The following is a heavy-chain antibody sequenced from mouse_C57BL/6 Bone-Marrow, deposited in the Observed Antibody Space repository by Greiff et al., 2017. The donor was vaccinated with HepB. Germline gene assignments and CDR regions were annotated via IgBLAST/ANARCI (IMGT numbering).Heavy chain of an antibody. CDR1: GYTFTSYG. V-gene: IGHV1-81*01. D-gene: IGHD1-1*02. CDR2: IYPRSGNT. CDR3: ARGGNYYDDDYCDY. Sequence: VQLQQSGAELARPGASVKLSCKASGYTFTSYGISWVKQRTGKGLEWIGEIYPRSGNTYYNEKFKGKATLTADKSSSTAYMELRSLTSEDSAVYVCARGGNYYDDDYCDYWGQGTTLTVSS. J-gene: IGHJ2*01.